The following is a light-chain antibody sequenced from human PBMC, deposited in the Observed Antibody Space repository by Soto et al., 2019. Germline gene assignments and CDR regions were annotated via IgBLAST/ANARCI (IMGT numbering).Light chain of an antibody. J-gene: IGLJ2*01. V-gene: IGLV1-36*01. CDR2: YDD. CDR1: SSNIGNNA. CDR3: AAWDDSLNGVV. Sequence: QLVLTQPPSVSEAPRQRVTISCSGNSSNIGNNAVNWYQQLPGKAPKLLIYYDDLLPSGVSDRFSGSKSGTSASLAISGLQSEDEADYYCAAWDDSLNGVVFGGGTKLTVL.